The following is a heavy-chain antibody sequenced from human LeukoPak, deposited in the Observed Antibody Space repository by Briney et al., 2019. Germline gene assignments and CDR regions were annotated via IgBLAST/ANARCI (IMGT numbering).Heavy chain of an antibody. V-gene: IGHV4-34*01. CDR2: INHSGST. Sequence: PSETLSLTCAVYGGSFSGYYWSWIRQPPGKGLEWIGEINHSGSTNSNPSLKSRVTISVDTFKNQFSLKLSSVTAADTAVYYCARHIYDFWSGYFYYYYGMDVWGQGTTVTVSS. CDR3: ARHIYDFWSGYFYYYYGMDV. J-gene: IGHJ6*02. D-gene: IGHD3-3*01. CDR1: GGSFSGYY.